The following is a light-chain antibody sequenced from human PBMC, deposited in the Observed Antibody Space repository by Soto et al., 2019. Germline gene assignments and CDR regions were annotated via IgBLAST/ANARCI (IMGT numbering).Light chain of an antibody. CDR1: QSLVYSDGNTY. CDR3: MQDDLWPYT. V-gene: IGKV2-30*01. J-gene: IGKJ2*01. Sequence: DVVMTQSPISLPVTLGQPASISCRSSQSLVYSDGNTYLNWFQQRPGQSPRRLIYKVSNRDSGVPDRFCGSGSGTDFSLKISRVEAEDVGVYYCMQDDLWPYTFGQGTKLEIK. CDR2: KVS.